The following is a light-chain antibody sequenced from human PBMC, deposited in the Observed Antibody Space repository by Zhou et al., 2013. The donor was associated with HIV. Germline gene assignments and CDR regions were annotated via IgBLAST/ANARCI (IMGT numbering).Light chain of an antibody. CDR3: QQYHNWPPLT. V-gene: IGKV3-15*01. CDR2: GAS. CDR1: HSISTR. Sequence: EIVLTQSPGTLSLSPGERATLHCGASHSISTRLAWYHQKPGQAPRLLIYGASTRATDVPARFSGSGSGTEFTLTISSLQSEDFGVYYCQQYHNWPPLTFGGGTTVEIK. J-gene: IGKJ4*01.